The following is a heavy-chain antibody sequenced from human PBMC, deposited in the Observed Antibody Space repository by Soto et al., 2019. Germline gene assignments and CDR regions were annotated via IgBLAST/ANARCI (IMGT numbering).Heavy chain of an antibody. Sequence: ASVKVSCKASGYTFTSYYMHWVRQAPGQGLEWMGIINPSGGSTSYAQKYQGRVTMTRDTSTSTVYMELSSLRSEDTAVYYCASDRSIAAAGNPYYYYGMDVWGQGTTVTVSS. CDR2: INPSGGST. CDR1: GYTFTSYY. J-gene: IGHJ6*02. V-gene: IGHV1-46*01. D-gene: IGHD6-13*01. CDR3: ASDRSIAAAGNPYYYYGMDV.